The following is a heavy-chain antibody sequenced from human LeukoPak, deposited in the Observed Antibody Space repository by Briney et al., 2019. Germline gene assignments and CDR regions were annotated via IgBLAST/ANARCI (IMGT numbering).Heavy chain of an antibody. V-gene: IGHV3-30*18. J-gene: IGHJ4*02. D-gene: IGHD2-8*01. CDR2: ISYDGSNK. CDR1: GFTFSSSG. CDR3: AKRYCSNSVRHSPDY. Sequence: GGSLRLSCAASGFTFSSSGMHWVRQAPGKGLEWVAVISYDGSNKYYADSVKGRFTFSRDNSKNTLYLQMNSLRAEDTAVYYCAKRYCSNSVRHSPDYWGQGTLVTVSS.